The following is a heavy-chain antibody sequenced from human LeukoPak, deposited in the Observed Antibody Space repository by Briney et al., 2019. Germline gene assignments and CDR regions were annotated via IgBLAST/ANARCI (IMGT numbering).Heavy chain of an antibody. CDR2: ISSDGSTI. CDR1: GFTFSDDH. Sequence: PGGSLRLSCAASGFTFSDDHMSWIRQAPGKGPEWVSYISSDGSTIFYADSVKGRFTISRDNAKNSLFLQMNSLRAEDTAVYYCARERTTVRYWGQGTLVTVSS. D-gene: IGHD4-17*01. CDR3: ARERTTVRY. J-gene: IGHJ4*02. V-gene: IGHV3-11*01.